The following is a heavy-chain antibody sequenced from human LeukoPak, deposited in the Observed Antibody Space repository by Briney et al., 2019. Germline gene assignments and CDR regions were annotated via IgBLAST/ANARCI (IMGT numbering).Heavy chain of an antibody. V-gene: IGHV1-2*02. D-gene: IGHD6-19*01. Sequence: ASLKVSCKASGYTFTGYHMHWVRQAPGQGLEWMGWINPNSGGTNYAQKFQGRVTMTRDTSISTAYMELSRLRSDDTAVYYCATGYSSGWYPLLFDYWGQGTLVTVSS. CDR3: ATGYSSGWYPLLFDY. CDR1: GYTFTGYH. CDR2: INPNSGGT. J-gene: IGHJ4*02.